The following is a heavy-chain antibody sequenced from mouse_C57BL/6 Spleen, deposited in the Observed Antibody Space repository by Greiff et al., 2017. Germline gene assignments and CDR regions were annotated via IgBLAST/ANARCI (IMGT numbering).Heavy chain of an antibody. J-gene: IGHJ4*01. Sequence: EVQRVESGGGLVQPGGSLSLSCAASGFTFTDYYMSWVRQPPGKALEWLGFIRNKANGYTTEYSASVKGRFTISRDNSQSILYLQMNALRAEDSATYYCASHGYYNAMDYWGQGTSVTVSS. V-gene: IGHV7-3*01. CDR2: IRNKANGYTT. CDR1: GFTFTDYY. CDR3: ASHGYYNAMDY. D-gene: IGHD2-2*01.